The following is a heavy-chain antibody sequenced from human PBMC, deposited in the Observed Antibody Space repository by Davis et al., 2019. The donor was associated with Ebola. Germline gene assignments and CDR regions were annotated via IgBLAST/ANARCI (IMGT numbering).Heavy chain of an antibody. CDR3: AREGGYDQFDY. Sequence: GESMNICCAASGFSSSNAWMSSLRQSPGKGLEWVANIKQDGSEKYYVDSVKGRFTISRDNAKNSLYLQMNSLRAEDTAVYYCAREGGYDQFDYWGQGTLVTVSS. CDR2: IKQDGSEK. CDR1: GFSSSNAW. J-gene: IGHJ4*02. D-gene: IGHD5-12*01. V-gene: IGHV3-7*03.